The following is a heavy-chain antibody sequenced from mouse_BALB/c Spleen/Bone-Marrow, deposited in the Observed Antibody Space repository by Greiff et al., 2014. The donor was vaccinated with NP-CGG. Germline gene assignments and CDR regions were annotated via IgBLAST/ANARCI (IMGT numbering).Heavy chain of an antibody. V-gene: IGHV1S130*01. Sequence: GSVLVRPGDSVKLSCKASGYTFTSTWIHWAKQRPGQGLEWIGEIHPNSGNTKYNEKSKGKATLTAGTSSSTAYVDLSSLTSEDSAVYYCTRDGVGGAMDYWGQGTSVTVSS. CDR1: GYTFTSTW. CDR2: IHPNSGNT. D-gene: IGHD2-3*01. CDR3: TRDGVGGAMDY. J-gene: IGHJ4*01.